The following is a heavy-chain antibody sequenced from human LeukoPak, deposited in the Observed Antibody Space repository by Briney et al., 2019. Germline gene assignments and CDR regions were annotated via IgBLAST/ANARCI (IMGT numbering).Heavy chain of an antibody. Sequence: SETLSLTCTVSGGSISSYYWSWIRQPPGKGLEWIGYIYYSGSTNYNPSLKSRVTISVDTSKNQFSLKLNSVTAADTAVYYCARGLAGRWFDPWGQGTLVTVSS. CDR2: IYYSGST. J-gene: IGHJ5*02. D-gene: IGHD6-19*01. V-gene: IGHV4-59*01. CDR1: GGSISSYY. CDR3: ARGLAGRWFDP.